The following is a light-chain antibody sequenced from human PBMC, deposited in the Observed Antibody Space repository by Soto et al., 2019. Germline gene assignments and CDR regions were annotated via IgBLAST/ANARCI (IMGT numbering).Light chain of an antibody. J-gene: IGKJ1*01. CDR3: QQRSNWPPT. CDR1: QSVSSY. Sequence: EIVLTQSPATLSLSPGERATLSCRASQSVSSYLAWYQQKPGQAPRLLIYDASNRATGIPARFSGSGSGTDFTLTXSSLEPEDFAVYYCQQRSNWPPTFGQGTKVEIK. CDR2: DAS. V-gene: IGKV3-11*01.